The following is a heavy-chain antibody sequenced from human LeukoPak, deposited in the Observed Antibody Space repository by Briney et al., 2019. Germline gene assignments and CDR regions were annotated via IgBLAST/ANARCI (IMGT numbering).Heavy chain of an antibody. J-gene: IGHJ4*02. CDR3: ARARPYGDYRYDY. Sequence: ASVNVSCKASGYTFTGYYMHWVRQAPGQGLEWMGRINPNSGGTNYAQKFQGRVTMTRDTSISTAYMELSRLRSDDTAVYYCARARPYGDYRYDYWGQGTLVTVSS. CDR2: INPNSGGT. CDR1: GYTFTGYY. V-gene: IGHV1-2*06. D-gene: IGHD4-17*01.